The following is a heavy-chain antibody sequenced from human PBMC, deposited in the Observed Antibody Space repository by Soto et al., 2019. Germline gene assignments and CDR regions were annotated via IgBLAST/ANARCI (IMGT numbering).Heavy chain of an antibody. CDR3: ARDRGTRAPNNWFDP. Sequence: EVHLVESGGGLVQPGGSLRLSCAASGFTFSSYSMNWVRQAPGKGLEWISYISSSSSTIYYADSAKGRFTISRDNAKNSLYLQMNSLRDEDTAVYYCARDRGTRAPNNWFDPWGQGTLVTVSS. CDR2: ISSSSSTI. CDR1: GFTFSSYS. V-gene: IGHV3-48*02. J-gene: IGHJ5*02. D-gene: IGHD3-10*01.